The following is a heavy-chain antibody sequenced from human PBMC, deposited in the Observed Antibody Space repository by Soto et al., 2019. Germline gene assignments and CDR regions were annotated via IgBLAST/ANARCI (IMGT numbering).Heavy chain of an antibody. Sequence: SETLSLTCTVSGGSISSYYWSWIRQPPGKGLEWIGYIYYSGSTNYNPSLKSRVTISVDTSKNQFSLKLSSVTAADTAVYYCARGSNGDYGYYYYMDVWGKGTTVTVSS. V-gene: IGHV4-59*01. CDR1: GGSISSYY. D-gene: IGHD4-17*01. J-gene: IGHJ6*03. CDR2: IYYSGST. CDR3: ARGSNGDYGYYYYMDV.